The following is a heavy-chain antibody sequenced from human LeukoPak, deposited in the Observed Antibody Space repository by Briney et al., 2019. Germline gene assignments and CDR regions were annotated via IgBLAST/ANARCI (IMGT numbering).Heavy chain of an antibody. Sequence: SETLSLTCAVYGXSFSGYYWSWIRQPPGKGLEWIGEINHSGSTNYNPSLKSRVTISVDTSKNQFSLKLSSVTAADTAVYYCARIGLTYYDILTGENQGQILDDYWGQGTLVTVSS. CDR1: GXSFSGYY. CDR3: ARIGLTYYDILTGENQGQILDDY. J-gene: IGHJ4*02. CDR2: INHSGST. V-gene: IGHV4-34*01. D-gene: IGHD3-9*01.